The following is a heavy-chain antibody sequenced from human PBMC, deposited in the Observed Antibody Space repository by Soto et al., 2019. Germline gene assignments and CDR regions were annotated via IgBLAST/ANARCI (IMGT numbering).Heavy chain of an antibody. CDR3: ARSIAARYYYYYGMDV. Sequence: QVQLQESGPGLVKPSETLSLTCTVSGGSISSYYWSWIRQPPGKGLEWIGYIYYSGSTNYNPSFKSRVTLSVDTSKNQFSLKLSSVTAADTAVYYCARSIAARYYYYYGMDVWGQGTTVTVSS. CDR2: IYYSGST. J-gene: IGHJ6*02. V-gene: IGHV4-59*01. CDR1: GGSISSYY. D-gene: IGHD6-6*01.